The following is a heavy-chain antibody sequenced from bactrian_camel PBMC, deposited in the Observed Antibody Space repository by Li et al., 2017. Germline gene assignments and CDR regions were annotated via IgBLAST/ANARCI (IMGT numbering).Heavy chain of an antibody. D-gene: IGHD5*01. J-gene: IGHJ6*01. CDR1: GFTYSKFS. CDR3: AASTGAMIALLLRRPSDFVY. V-gene: IGHV3-3*01. CDR2: IIPSGGAT. Sequence: HVQLVESGGGSVQAGGSLRLSCAVSGFTYSKFSMGWFRHVPGKEREGIAVIIPSGGATVYADSVKGQFSISRDNSKNTVSLQMNSLKPEDTAMYYCAASTGAMIALLLRRPSDFVYWGQGTQVTVS.